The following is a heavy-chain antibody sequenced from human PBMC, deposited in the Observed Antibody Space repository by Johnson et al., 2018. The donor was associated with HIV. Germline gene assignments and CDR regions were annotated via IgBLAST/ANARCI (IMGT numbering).Heavy chain of an antibody. CDR2: ISYDGSNK. Sequence: QMLLVESGGGVVQPGRSLRLSCAASGFTFSSYAMHWVRQAPGKGLEWVAVISYDGSNKYYADSVKGRFTISRDNPKNTLYLQMNSLRAEDTAVYYCASRYTVDAFDIWGQGTMVTVSS. J-gene: IGHJ3*02. CDR1: GFTFSSYA. D-gene: IGHD1-1*01. V-gene: IGHV3-30*04. CDR3: ASRYTVDAFDI.